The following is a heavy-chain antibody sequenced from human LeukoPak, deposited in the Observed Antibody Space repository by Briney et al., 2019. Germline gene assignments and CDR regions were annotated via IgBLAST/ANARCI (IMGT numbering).Heavy chain of an antibody. CDR2: IYYSGSP. Sequence: SETLSLTCTVSGGSISNSGYYWGWLRQPPGKGLDSNGIIYYSGSPYYDPSLKSRVTMSVDTSKNQFSLKLKSVTAADTAVYYCARGPRYDWDDGFDYWGQGTLVTVSS. CDR3: ARGPRYDWDDGFDY. CDR1: GGSISNSGYY. V-gene: IGHV4-39*01. D-gene: IGHD1-1*01. J-gene: IGHJ4*02.